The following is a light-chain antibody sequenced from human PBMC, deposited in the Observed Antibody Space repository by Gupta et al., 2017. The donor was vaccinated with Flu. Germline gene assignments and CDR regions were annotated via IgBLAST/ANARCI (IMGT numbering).Light chain of an antibody. Sequence: VILSCTGGSSNIGAGFDVQWYQQFPGTVPKLLIYTNNHRPSGVPDRFSGSKSDTSGSLAITGLQAEDEADYYCQSYDTDLRAWVFGGGTKLTVL. CDR3: QSYDTDLRAWV. CDR2: TNN. J-gene: IGLJ3*02. V-gene: IGLV1-40*01. CDR1: SSNIGAGFD.